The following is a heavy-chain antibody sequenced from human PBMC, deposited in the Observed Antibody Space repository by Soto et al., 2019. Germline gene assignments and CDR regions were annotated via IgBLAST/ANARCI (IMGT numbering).Heavy chain of an antibody. Sequence: RGGSLSLSCAASGFTFSSYWMHWVRHAPGKGLVWVSRINIDGTTTNYADSVKGRFTISRDNAKNTVYLQMNSLRAEDTAVYYCASGELYYYDTFDCWGQGALVTVSS. J-gene: IGHJ4*02. V-gene: IGHV3-74*01. CDR2: INIDGTTT. CDR1: GFTFSSYW. D-gene: IGHD3-22*01. CDR3: ASGELYYYDTFDC.